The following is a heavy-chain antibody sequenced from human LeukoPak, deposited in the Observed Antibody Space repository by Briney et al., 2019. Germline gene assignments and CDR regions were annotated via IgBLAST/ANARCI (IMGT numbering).Heavy chain of an antibody. CDR2: IYHSGST. CDR1: GGSISSGGYS. V-gene: IGHV4-30-2*05. Sequence: SQTLSLTCAVSGGSISSGGYSWSWIRQPPGKGLEWIGYIYHSGSTYYNPSLKSRVTISVDTSKNQFSLKLSSVTAADTAVYYCAREGGYSYTNWGQGTLVTVSS. J-gene: IGHJ4*02. CDR3: AREGGYSYTN. D-gene: IGHD5-18*01.